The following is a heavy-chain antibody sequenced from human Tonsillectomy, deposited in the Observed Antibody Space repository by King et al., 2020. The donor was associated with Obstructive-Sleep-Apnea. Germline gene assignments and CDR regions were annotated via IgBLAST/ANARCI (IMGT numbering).Heavy chain of an antibody. V-gene: IGHV4-38-2*02. J-gene: IGHJ4*02. CDR3: ARVGARGVLSLGEY. D-gene: IGHD3-10*01. CDR1: GFSISFGFY. Sequence: LPLQESGPGLVKPSETLSLTCSVSGFSISFGFYWGWLRQPPGKGLEWIGSIHHTGNTYYNPSLRSRVAMSIDTSHDQFSLKLTSVIATDTAVYYCARVGARGVLSLGEYWGQGTLVIVSS. CDR2: IHHTGNT.